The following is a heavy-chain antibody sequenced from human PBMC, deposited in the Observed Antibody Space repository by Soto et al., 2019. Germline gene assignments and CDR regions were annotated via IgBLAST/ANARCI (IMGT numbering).Heavy chain of an antibody. CDR1: GCSVSSASHF. V-gene: IGHV4-61*01. CDR2: IYYSGST. D-gene: IGHD3-10*01. Sequence: SETLSLTCAVSGCSVSSASHFWSWNRQPPGKGLEWIAYIYYSGSTNYNPSLKSRVTISVDTSKNQFSLKLSSVTSADTAVYYCAREFDYGFDYWGQGTLVTVPS. CDR3: AREFDYGFDY. J-gene: IGHJ4*02.